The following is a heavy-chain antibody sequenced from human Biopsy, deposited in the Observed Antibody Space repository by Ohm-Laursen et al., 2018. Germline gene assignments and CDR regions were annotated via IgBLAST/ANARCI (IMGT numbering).Heavy chain of an antibody. Sequence: GTLSLTCTVSGGDINNFYWSWIRQPAGKGLEWIGRIYPGGSNNYNPSLKSRVTMSVDTSKKQLSLRLRSVTAAGTAMYYCASVVLGPTNDAFDLWGQGTMVVVSS. CDR3: ASVVLGPTNDAFDL. CDR2: IYPGGSN. D-gene: IGHD3-22*01. CDR1: GGDINNFY. J-gene: IGHJ3*01. V-gene: IGHV4-4*07.